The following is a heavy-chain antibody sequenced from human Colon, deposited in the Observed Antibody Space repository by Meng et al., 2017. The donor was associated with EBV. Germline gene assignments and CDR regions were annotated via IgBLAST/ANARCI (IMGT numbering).Heavy chain of an antibody. Sequence: EGQLVGSGGGLVKPGEPLRLSCAASGFTFTNSHMTWVRQAPGKGLEWVGRIKRASDGGTTDYAAPVKGRFTISRDDSKSTVYLQMNSLKSEDTGVYYCTDVGGDMIWGQGTLVTVSS. D-gene: IGHD3-10*01. CDR3: TDVGGDMI. V-gene: IGHV3-15*01. CDR1: GFTFTNSH. CDR2: IKRASDGGTT. J-gene: IGHJ4*02.